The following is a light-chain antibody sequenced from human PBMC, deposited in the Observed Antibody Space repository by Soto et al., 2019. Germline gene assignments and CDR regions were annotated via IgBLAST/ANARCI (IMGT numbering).Light chain of an antibody. J-gene: IGLJ1*01. CDR3: AAWDDSLSGYV. Sequence: QSVLTQPPSASGTPGQRVTISCSGSSSNIGSNYVYWYQQLPGTAPKLLIYRNNQRPSGVPDRFSGSKSGTSASLAIGGLRSEDEADYYCAAWDDSLSGYVFGTGNKVTVL. CDR1: SSNIGSNY. V-gene: IGLV1-47*01. CDR2: RNN.